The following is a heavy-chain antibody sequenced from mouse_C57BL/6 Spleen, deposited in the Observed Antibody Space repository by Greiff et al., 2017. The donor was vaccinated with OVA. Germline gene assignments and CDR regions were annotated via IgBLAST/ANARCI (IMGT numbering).Heavy chain of an antibody. J-gene: IGHJ4*01. V-gene: IGHV1-20*01. CDR3: ARSGDGSRGVGYAMDY. D-gene: IGHD1-1*01. CDR2: INPYNGDT. CDR1: GYSFTGYF. Sequence: VQLQQSGPELVKPGDSVKISCKASGYSFTGYFMNWVMQSHGKSLEWIGRINPYNGDTFYNQKFKGKATLTVDKSSSTAHMELRSLTSEDSAVYYVARSGDGSRGVGYAMDYWGQETSVTVSS.